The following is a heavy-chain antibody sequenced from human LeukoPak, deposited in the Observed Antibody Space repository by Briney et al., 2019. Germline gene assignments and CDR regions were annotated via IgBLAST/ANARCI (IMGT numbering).Heavy chain of an antibody. Sequence: ASVNVSCKASGYTFTSYGISWVRQAPGQGLEWMGWISDYNGNTNYAQKFQGRVTMTTDTSTSTANLELRSLRSDDTAVYYCARDGVPAAVSCPGRFDPWGQGTLVTVSS. CDR3: ARDGVPAAVSCPGRFDP. D-gene: IGHD2-2*01. CDR1: GYTFTSYG. V-gene: IGHV1-18*01. CDR2: ISDYNGNT. J-gene: IGHJ5*02.